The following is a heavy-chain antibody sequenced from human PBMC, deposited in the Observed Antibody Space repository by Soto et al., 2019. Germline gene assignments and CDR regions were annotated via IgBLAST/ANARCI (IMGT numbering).Heavy chain of an antibody. CDR1: GGSISSYY. V-gene: IGHV4-59*08. J-gene: IGHJ4*02. D-gene: IGHD2-21*01. CDR2: IYYSGST. Sequence: LPETLSLTCTVSGGSISSYYWSWIRQPPGKGLEWIGYIYYSGSTNYNPSLKSRVTISVDTSKNQFSLKLSSVTAADTAVYYCARRAYCGGDCYFHYYFDYWGQGTLVTVSS. CDR3: ARRAYCGGDCYFHYYFDY.